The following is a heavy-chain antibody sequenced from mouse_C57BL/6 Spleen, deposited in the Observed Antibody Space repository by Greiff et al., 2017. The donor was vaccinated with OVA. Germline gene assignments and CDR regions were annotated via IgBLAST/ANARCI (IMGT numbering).Heavy chain of an antibody. D-gene: IGHD3-2*02. CDR3: ARKGTAQATIYYAMDY. V-gene: IGHV1-69*01. J-gene: IGHJ4*01. CDR2: IDPSDSYT. CDR1: GYTFTSYW. Sequence: QVQLQQPGAELVMPGASVKLSCKASGYTFTSYWMHWVKQRPGQGLEWIGEIDPSDSYTNYNQKFKGKSTLTVDKSSSTAYMQLSSLTSEDSAVYYCARKGTAQATIYYAMDYWGQGTSVTVSS.